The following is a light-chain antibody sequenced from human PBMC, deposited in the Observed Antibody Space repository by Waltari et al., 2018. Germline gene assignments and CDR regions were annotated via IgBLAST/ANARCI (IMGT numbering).Light chain of an antibody. CDR1: QSVLLSSNNRMY. CDR3: QQYYSPPFT. V-gene: IGKV4-1*01. J-gene: IGKJ3*01. CDR2: WAS. Sequence: DIVMTQSPDSLAVSLAERTTINCKSSQSVLLSSNNRMYLAWYQPKPGQPPKLLFYWASTRESGVPDRFSGSGSGTDFSLTISSLQAEDVAVYYCQQYYSPPFTFGPGTKVEIK.